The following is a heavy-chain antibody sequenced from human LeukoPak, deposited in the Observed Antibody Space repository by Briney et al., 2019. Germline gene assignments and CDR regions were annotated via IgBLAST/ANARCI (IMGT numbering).Heavy chain of an antibody. CDR2: INHSGST. CDR3: AATLDAFDI. Sequence: PSETLSLTCAVYGGSFSGYYWSWIRQPPGKGLEWIGEINHSGSTNYNPSLKSRVTISVDTSKNQFSLKLSSVTAADTAVYYCAATLDAFDIWGQGTMVTVSS. V-gene: IGHV4-34*01. CDR1: GGSFSGYY. J-gene: IGHJ3*02.